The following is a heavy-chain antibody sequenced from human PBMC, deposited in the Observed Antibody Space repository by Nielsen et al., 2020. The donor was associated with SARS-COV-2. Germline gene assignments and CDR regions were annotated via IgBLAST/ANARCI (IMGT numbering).Heavy chain of an antibody. CDR1: GFTISRSF. Sequence: GGSLRLSCGASGFTISRSFMSWVRQAAGKGLDWVSVIYTDGSTSHADSVKGRFTISRDNSKNTLYLQMNSMRAEDTAVYYCARDNWGRMDVWGQGTTVTVSS. V-gene: IGHV3-66*01. D-gene: IGHD7-27*01. CDR3: ARDNWGRMDV. J-gene: IGHJ6*02. CDR2: IYTDGST.